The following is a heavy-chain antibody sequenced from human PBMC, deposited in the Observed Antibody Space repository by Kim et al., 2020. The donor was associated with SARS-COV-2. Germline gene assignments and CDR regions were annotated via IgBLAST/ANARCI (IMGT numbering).Heavy chain of an antibody. CDR2: IYTSGST. CDR3: ARGYGDYFKGYYYMDV. CDR1: GDSISSYY. D-gene: IGHD4-17*01. J-gene: IGHJ6*03. V-gene: IGHV4-4*07. Sequence: SETLSLTCTVSGDSISSYYWSWIRQPAGKGLEWIGRIYTSGSTNYNPSLKSRVTMSVDTSKNQFSLKLSSVTAADTAVYYCARGYGDYFKGYYYMDVWGKGTTVTVSS.